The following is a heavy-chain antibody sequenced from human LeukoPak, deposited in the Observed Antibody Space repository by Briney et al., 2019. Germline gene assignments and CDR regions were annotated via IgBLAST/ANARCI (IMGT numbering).Heavy chain of an antibody. D-gene: IGHD6-6*01. V-gene: IGHV1-69*05. Sequence: GSSVKVSCKASGGTFSSYAISWVRQAPGQGLEWMGGIIPIFGTANYAQKFQGRVTITTDESTSTAYMELSSLRPEDTAVYYCARGSRAYSSSPGFDYWGQGTLVTVSS. CDR2: IIPIFGTA. CDR1: GGTFSSYA. CDR3: ARGSRAYSSSPGFDY. J-gene: IGHJ4*02.